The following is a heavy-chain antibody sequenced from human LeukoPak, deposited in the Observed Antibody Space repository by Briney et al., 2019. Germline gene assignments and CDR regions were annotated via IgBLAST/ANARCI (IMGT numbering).Heavy chain of an antibody. D-gene: IGHD1-14*01. CDR2: IIPIFGTA. CDR3: ARTGVEERGQFDY. Sequence: SVKVSCKASGGTFSSYAISWVRQAPGQGLEWMGGIIPIFGTANYAQKFQGRVTITADESTSTAYMVLSSLRSEDTAVYYCARTGVEERGQFDYWGQGTLVTVSS. V-gene: IGHV1-69*13. CDR1: GGTFSSYA. J-gene: IGHJ4*02.